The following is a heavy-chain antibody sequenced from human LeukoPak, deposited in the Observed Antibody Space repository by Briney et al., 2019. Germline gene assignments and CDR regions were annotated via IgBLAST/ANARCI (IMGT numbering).Heavy chain of an antibody. J-gene: IGHJ4*02. V-gene: IGHV1-2*06. D-gene: IGHD5-18*01. CDR1: GYTFTGYY. CDR3: ARGNSYGQVDFDY. CDR2: INPNSGGT. Sequence: ASVKLSCEASGYTFTGYYMHWVRHAPGQGLEWMGQINPNSGGTNYAQKFQGRVTMTRGTPISTAYMELSSLRSYDTAVYYCARGNSYGQVDFDYWGQGTLVTVSS.